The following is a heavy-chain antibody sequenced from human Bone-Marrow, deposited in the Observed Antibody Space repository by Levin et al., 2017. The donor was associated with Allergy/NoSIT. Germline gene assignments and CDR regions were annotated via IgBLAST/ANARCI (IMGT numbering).Heavy chain of an antibody. V-gene: IGHV4-59*11. Sequence: PSETLSLTCTVSGGSITSHYWSWLRQSPGKGLEWIGYILHTGTTNYKPSLRNRVTISLAKSRQQFSLNLTSVTAADTAVYFCSRVMRPDSSGHYYYGMDVWGQGTTVTVSS. J-gene: IGHJ6*02. CDR1: GGSITSHY. CDR2: ILHTGTT. CDR3: SRVMRPDSSGHYYYGMDV. D-gene: IGHD6-19*01.